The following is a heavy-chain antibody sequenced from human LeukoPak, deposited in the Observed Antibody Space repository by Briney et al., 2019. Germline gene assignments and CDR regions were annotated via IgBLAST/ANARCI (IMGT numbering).Heavy chain of an antibody. CDR3: ARVYTGAEH. CDR2: SRNKAKSYTT. V-gene: IGHV3-72*01. Sequence: GGSLRLSCAASGFTFSDHYMDWVRQAPGKGLQWVGRSRNKAKSYTTDYDASVKGRFTISRDDSQNSLYLQMNSLKTEDTAVYYCARVYTGAEHWGQGALVTVSS. D-gene: IGHD2-2*02. CDR1: GFTFSDHY. J-gene: IGHJ1*01.